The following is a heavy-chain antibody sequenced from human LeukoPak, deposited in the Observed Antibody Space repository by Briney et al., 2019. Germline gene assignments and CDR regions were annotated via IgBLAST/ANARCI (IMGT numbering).Heavy chain of an antibody. CDR3: ARERELTPVDY. CDR1: GGTFSSYA. D-gene: IGHD1-26*01. CDR2: IIPILGIA. Sequence: ASVKVSCKASGGTFSSYAISWVRRAPGQGLEWMGRIIPILGIANYAQKFQGRVTITADKSTSTAYMELSSLRSEDTAVYYCARERELTPVDYWGQGTLVTVSS. V-gene: IGHV1-69*04. J-gene: IGHJ4*02.